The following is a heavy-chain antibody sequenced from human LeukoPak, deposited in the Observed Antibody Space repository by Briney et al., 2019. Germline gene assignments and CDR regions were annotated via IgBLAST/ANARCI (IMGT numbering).Heavy chain of an antibody. Sequence: SETLSLTCAVYGGSFSGYYWSWIRQPPGKGLEWIAEINESGGTNYNPSLKSRVTLSIDTSKSQFSLRLSSVTAADTAVYYCARTRYYYNSRSYGAPYYFDYWGQVTLVTVSS. CDR2: INESGGT. D-gene: IGHD3-10*01. J-gene: IGHJ4*02. CDR1: GGSFSGYY. CDR3: ARTRYYYNSRSYGAPYYFDY. V-gene: IGHV4-34*01.